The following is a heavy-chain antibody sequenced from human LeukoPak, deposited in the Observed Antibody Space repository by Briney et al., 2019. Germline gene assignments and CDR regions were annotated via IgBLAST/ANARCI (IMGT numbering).Heavy chain of an antibody. D-gene: IGHD3-10*01. J-gene: IGHJ4*02. CDR3: ERDSDDYYWALDF. V-gene: IGHV6-1*01. CDR1: GDSVSNNIAT. CDR2: TYYRSRWGN. Sequence: SQTLSLTCAISGDSVSNNIATWNWVRQSPSRGLEWLGRTYYRSRWGNDYAISVKGRITINPDTSRNQFSLQLNSVTPEDTAVYYYERDSDDYYWALDFWGQGTPVTVSS.